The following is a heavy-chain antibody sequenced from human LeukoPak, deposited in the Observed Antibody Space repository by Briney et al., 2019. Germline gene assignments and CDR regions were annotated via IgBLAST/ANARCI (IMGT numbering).Heavy chain of an antibody. J-gene: IGHJ5*02. V-gene: IGHV1-18*01. CDR3: ARDYSNYDSSRFDP. CDR2: ISAYNGNT. D-gene: IGHD4-11*01. CDR1: GYTFTSYG. Sequence: ASVKVSCKASGYTFTSYGISWVRQAPGQGLEWMGWISAYNGNTNYAQKLQGRVTMTTDTSTSTAYMELRSLRSDDTAVYYCARDYSNYDSSRFDPWGQGTLVTVSS.